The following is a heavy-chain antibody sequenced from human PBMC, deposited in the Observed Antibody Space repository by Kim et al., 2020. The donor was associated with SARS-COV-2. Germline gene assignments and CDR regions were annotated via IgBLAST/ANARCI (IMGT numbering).Heavy chain of an antibody. V-gene: IGHV4-34*01. CDR3: ARRQLWASRGFDAFDI. Sequence: SETLSLTCAVYVGSFSDYYWSWIRQPPGKGLEWIGEIHHSGTTNESPSLKSRMTLSADTSKNQFSLKLTSVTAADTAVYYCARRQLWASRGFDAFDIWGQGTMVTVSS. D-gene: IGHD3-10*01. CDR2: IHHSGTT. CDR1: VGSFSDYY. J-gene: IGHJ3*02.